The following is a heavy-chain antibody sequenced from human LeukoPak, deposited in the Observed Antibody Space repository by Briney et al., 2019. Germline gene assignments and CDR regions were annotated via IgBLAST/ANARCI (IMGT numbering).Heavy chain of an antibody. CDR2: IYYSGST. J-gene: IGHJ3*02. D-gene: IGHD1-20*01. CDR1: GGSISSYY. V-gene: IGHV4-59*01. CDR3: ARVSLTGTRAFDI. Sequence: SETLSLTCTVSGGSISSYYWSWLRQPPGKGLDWIGYIYYSGSTNYNPSLESRVTISVDTSKNQFSLKLSSVTAADTAVYYCARVSLTGTRAFDIWGQGTMVTVSS.